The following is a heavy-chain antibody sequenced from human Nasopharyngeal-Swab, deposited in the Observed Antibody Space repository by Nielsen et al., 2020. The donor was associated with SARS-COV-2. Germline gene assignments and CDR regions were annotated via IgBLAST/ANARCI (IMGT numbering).Heavy chain of an antibody. CDR1: GGTFSSYA. V-gene: IGHV1-69*06. CDR2: IIPIFGTA. CDR3: ASLRGKVRGGARGAFDI. J-gene: IGHJ3*02. D-gene: IGHD3-10*01. Sequence: SVKVSCKASGGTFSSYAISWVRQAPGQGLEWMGGIIPIFGTANYAQKFQGRVTITADKSTSTAYMELSSLRSEDTAVYYCASLRGKVRGGARGAFDIWGQGTMVTVSS.